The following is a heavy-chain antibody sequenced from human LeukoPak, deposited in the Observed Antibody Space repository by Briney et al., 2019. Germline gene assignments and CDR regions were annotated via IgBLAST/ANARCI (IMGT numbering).Heavy chain of an antibody. CDR1: GGSFSGHY. CDR2: INHSGST. J-gene: IGHJ5*02. Sequence: SETLSLTCAVYGGSFSGHYWSWIRQPPGKGLEWIGEINHSGSTNYNPSLKSRVTISVDTSKNQFSLKLSSVTAADTAVYYCARAPRVGWFDPWGQGTLVTVSS. CDR3: ARAPRVGWFDP. V-gene: IGHV4-34*01. D-gene: IGHD1-26*01.